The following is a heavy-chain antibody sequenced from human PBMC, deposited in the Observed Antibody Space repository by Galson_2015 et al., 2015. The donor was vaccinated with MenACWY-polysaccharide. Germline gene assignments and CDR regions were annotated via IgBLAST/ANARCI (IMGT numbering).Heavy chain of an antibody. CDR1: GGSITGSSHY. CDR3: VRDGHYYGSGSYGWFDP. D-gene: IGHD3-10*01. V-gene: IGHV4-39*07. Sequence: ETLSLTCTVSGGSITGSSHYWGWIRQSPGTGLEWIGSIYHNGRSYYSPALESRVTVSVDLSKNQISLNLNSVTAADTAMYLCVRDGHYYGSGSYGWFDPWGQGILVPVSS. CDR2: IYHNGRS. J-gene: IGHJ5*02.